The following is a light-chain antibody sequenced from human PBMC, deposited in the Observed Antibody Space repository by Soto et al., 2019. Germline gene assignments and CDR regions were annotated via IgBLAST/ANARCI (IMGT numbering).Light chain of an antibody. CDR2: GAS. CDR1: QSVGSN. J-gene: IGKJ1*01. Sequence: EIVMTQSPAPLSVSPGVRATLSCRASQSVGSNLAWYQQKPGQAPRLLFYGASTRATGIPARFSGSGSGTEFTLTIIGLQSEDFLIYFCQQYNNWPPDRTFGQGTKVEFK. V-gene: IGKV3-15*01. CDR3: QQYNNWPPDRT.